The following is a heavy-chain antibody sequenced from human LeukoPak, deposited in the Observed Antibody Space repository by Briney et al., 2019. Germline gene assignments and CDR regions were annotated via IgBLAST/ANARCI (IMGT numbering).Heavy chain of an antibody. J-gene: IGHJ4*02. CDR2: INPYGGDT. CDR3: AKNSRPYGRSTSCYGDY. D-gene: IGHD2-2*01. V-gene: IGHV1-18*01. CDR1: GYSLTTFG. Sequence: GSVKVSCKASGYSLTTFGINWVRQAPGQGLEWMGCINPYGGDTKSPQELQGRLSMTTDTSASIVYMEMRSLRSDDTAVYYCAKNSRPYGRSTSCYGDYWGQGTLVTVSS.